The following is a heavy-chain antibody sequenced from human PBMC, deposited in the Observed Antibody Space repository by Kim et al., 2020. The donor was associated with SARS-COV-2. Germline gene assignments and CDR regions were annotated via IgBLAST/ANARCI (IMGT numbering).Heavy chain of an antibody. Sequence: GGSLRLSCAASGFTFSSYAMSWVRQAPGKGLEWVSAISGSGGSTYYADSVKGRFTISRDNSKNTLYLQMNILRAEDTAVYYCAKSPKKRITIFGVVIPYYMDVWGKGTTVTVSS. CDR2: ISGSGGST. CDR1: GFTFSSYA. J-gene: IGHJ6*03. D-gene: IGHD3-3*01. V-gene: IGHV3-23*01. CDR3: AKSPKKRITIFGVVIPYYMDV.